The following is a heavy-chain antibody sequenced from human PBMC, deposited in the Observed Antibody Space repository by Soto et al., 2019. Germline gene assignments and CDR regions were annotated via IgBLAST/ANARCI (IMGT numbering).Heavy chain of an antibody. J-gene: IGHJ5*01. CDR1: GFTFSRYG. Sequence: EVQLVESGGGLVKPGGSLRLSCAASGFTFSRYGMNWLRQAPGKGLEWVASISSSTSYVYYADSVKGRFSTSRDNAKNILYLEMYALRTEDPAVYYCARDPSEGRVGNWFESLGQGTLVTVSS. D-gene: IGHD2-2*01. CDR2: ISSSTSYV. CDR3: ARDPSEGRVGNWFES. V-gene: IGHV3-21*06.